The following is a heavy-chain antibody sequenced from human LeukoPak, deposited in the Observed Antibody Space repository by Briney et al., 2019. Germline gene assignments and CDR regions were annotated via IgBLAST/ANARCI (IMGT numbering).Heavy chain of an antibody. Sequence: PSETLSLTCTVSGGSISSYYWCWIRQPPGKGLEWIGYIYYSGSTNYNPSLKSRVTISVDTSKNQFSLKLSSVTAADTAVYYCARAKKGYYYYMDVWGKGTTVTVSS. V-gene: IGHV4-59*01. CDR1: GGSISSYY. CDR2: IYYSGST. J-gene: IGHJ6*03. CDR3: ARAKKGYYYYMDV.